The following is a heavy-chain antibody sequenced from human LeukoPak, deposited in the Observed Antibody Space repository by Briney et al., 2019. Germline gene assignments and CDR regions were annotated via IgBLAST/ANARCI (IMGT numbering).Heavy chain of an antibody. V-gene: IGHV3-49*04. CDR3: SRESGGRLDYYDSGRYVTVFDI. CDR1: GFTFNSYW. J-gene: IGHJ3*02. CDR2: IRSRAYGGTT. Sequence: GGSLRLSCAASGFTFNSYWMNWVRQAPGKGLEWVGFIRSRAYGGTTEYAASVKGRFSISREDSKSTAYLQMSSLKTEDTALYYCSRESGGRLDYYDSGRYVTVFDIWGQGTMVTVSS. D-gene: IGHD3-22*01.